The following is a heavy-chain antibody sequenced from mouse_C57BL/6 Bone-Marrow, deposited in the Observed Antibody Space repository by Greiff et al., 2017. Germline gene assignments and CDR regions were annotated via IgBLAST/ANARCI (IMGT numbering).Heavy chain of an antibody. Sequence: QVQLQQSGAELARPGASVKLSCKASGYTFTSYGISWVKQRTGQGLEWIGEIYPRSGNTYYNEKFKGKATLTADKSSSTAYMELRSLTSEDSAVYFCARCGGDDYYFGYVDVWGTGTTVTVAS. V-gene: IGHV1-81*01. CDR2: IYPRSGNT. CDR1: GYTFTSYG. J-gene: IGHJ1*03. D-gene: IGHD2-13*01. CDR3: ARCGGDDYYFGYVDV.